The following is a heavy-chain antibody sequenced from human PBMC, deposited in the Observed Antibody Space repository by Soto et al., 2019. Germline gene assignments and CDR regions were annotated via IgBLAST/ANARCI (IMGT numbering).Heavy chain of an antibody. Sequence: GESLKISFKGSGYSFTSYWIGWVRQMPGKGLEWMGIIYPGDSDTRYSPSFQGQVTISADKSISNAYLQWSSLKASDTAMYYCATDYYGSGSYYKDNWFDPWGQGTLVTVSS. CDR1: GYSFTSYW. V-gene: IGHV5-51*01. CDR3: ATDYYGSGSYYKDNWFDP. J-gene: IGHJ5*02. D-gene: IGHD3-10*01. CDR2: IYPGDSDT.